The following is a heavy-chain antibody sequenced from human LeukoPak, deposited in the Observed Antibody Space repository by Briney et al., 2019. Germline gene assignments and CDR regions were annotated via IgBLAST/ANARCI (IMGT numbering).Heavy chain of an antibody. Sequence: SQTLSLTCAISGDSVSTNSASWDWIRQSPSRGLEWLGRTYYRSKWYNDYAVSVKSRIAINPDTYKNHFSLQLNSVTPEDAAAYYCVRGAAFGDAFDIWGQGTMVTVSS. D-gene: IGHD6-13*01. CDR1: GDSVSTNSAS. CDR3: VRGAAFGDAFDI. J-gene: IGHJ3*02. CDR2: TYYRSKWYN. V-gene: IGHV6-1*01.